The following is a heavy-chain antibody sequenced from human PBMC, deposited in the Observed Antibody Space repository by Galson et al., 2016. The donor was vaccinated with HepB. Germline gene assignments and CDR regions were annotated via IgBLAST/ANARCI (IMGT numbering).Heavy chain of an antibody. J-gene: IGHJ5*02. Sequence: SLRLSCAASGFTFSSYAMSWVRQAPGKGLEWVSGITGSGGTTYYADSVKGRFTISRDNSRNTVYLQMNSLRADDTAVYYCAKDASPVVVAAKSNFYNWFDPWGQGTLVTVSS. V-gene: IGHV3-23*01. CDR2: ITGSGGTT. D-gene: IGHD2-15*01. CDR1: GFTFSSYA. CDR3: AKDASPVVVAAKSNFYNWFDP.